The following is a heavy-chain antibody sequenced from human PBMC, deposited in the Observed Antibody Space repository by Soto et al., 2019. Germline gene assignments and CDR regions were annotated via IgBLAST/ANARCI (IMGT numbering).Heavy chain of an antibody. CDR1: GGSISSYY. J-gene: IGHJ6*02. V-gene: IGHV4-4*07. CDR2: IYTSGST. D-gene: IGHD6-13*01. CDR3: ARDRFTPLIAAYGDGMDV. Sequence: SETLSLTCTVSGGSISSYYWSWIRQPAGKGLEWIGRIYTSGSTNYNPSLKSRVTMSVDTSKNQFSLKLSSVTAADTAVYYCARDRFTPLIAAYGDGMDVWGPGTTLTVSS.